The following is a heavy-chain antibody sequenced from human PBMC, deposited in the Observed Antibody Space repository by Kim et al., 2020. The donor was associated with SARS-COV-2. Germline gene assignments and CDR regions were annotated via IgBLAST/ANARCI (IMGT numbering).Heavy chain of an antibody. CDR2: ISSSSSYI. Sequence: GGSLRLSCAASGFTFSSYSMNWVRQAPGKGLDWVSSISSSSSYIYYADSVKGRFTISRDNAKNSLYLQMNSLRAEDTAVYYCARESGLWFGELLYDYWGQGTLVTVSS. CDR1: GFTFSSYS. J-gene: IGHJ4*02. D-gene: IGHD3-10*01. V-gene: IGHV3-21*04. CDR3: ARESGLWFGELLYDY.